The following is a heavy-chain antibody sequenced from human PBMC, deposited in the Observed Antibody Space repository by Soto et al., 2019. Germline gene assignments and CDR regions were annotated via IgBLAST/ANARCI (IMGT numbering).Heavy chain of an antibody. CDR3: TTGWWGNDLGYYYGMDV. J-gene: IGHJ6*02. Sequence: GGSLRLSCAASGFTFSNAWMSWVRQAPGEWLEWVGRIKSKTDGGTTDYAAPVKGRFTISRDDSKNTLYLQMNSLKTEGTAVYYCTTGWWGNDLGYYYGMDVWGQGTTVTVSS. CDR1: GFTFSNAW. CDR2: IKSKTDGGTT. D-gene: IGHD1-1*01. V-gene: IGHV3-15*01.